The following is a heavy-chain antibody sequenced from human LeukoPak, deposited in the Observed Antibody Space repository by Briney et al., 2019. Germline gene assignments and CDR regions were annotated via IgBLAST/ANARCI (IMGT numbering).Heavy chain of an antibody. J-gene: IGHJ3*02. CDR2: MNPNSGNT. V-gene: IGHV1-8*03. CDR3: ARGWGITIFGVVIYDAFDI. D-gene: IGHD3-3*01. CDR1: GYTFTSYD. Sequence: GASVKVSCKASGYTFTSYDINWVRQATGQGLEWMGWMNPNSGNTGYAQKFQGRVTITRNTSISTAYMELSSLRSEDTAVYYCARGWGITIFGVVIYDAFDIWGQGTMVTVSS.